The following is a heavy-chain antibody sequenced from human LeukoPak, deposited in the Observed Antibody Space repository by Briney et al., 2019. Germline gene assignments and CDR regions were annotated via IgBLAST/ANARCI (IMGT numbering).Heavy chain of an antibody. D-gene: IGHD6-19*01. CDR1: GFTFSSYA. J-gene: IGHJ4*02. V-gene: IGHV3-30-3*01. Sequence: PGRSLRLSCAASGFTFSSYAMHWVRQAPGKGLEWVAVISYDGSNKYYADFVKGRFTISRDNSKNTLYLQMNSLRAEDTAVYYCAREGYSSGHFDYWGQGTLVTVSS. CDR3: AREGYSSGHFDY. CDR2: ISYDGSNK.